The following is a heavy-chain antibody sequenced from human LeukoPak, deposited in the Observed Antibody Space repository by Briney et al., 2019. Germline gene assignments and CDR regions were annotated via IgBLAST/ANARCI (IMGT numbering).Heavy chain of an antibody. CDR1: GFTFSDYD. Sequence: GGSLRLSCSASGFTFSDYDMNWVREAPGKGLEWVSSISYLSSHVYYGDSVKGRFSISRDNAKNSLYLQMNSLGAEDTAIYYCGRAFPPLRTSSAGDLWGQGILVTVSS. D-gene: IGHD3-16*01. CDR3: GRAFPPLRTSSAGDL. CDR2: ISYLSSHV. J-gene: IGHJ4*02. V-gene: IGHV3-21*01.